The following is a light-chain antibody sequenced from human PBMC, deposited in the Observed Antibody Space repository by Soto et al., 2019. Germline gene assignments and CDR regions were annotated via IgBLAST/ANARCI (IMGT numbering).Light chain of an antibody. Sequence: EIVMTQSPATLSVSPGERATLSCRASQSVASSHLAWYRQEPGQTPRLRIYDASSRATGIPDRISGSGSGTDFTLTISRLEPEDFAVYYCQQYGSAPFTFGPGTKVDI. CDR2: DAS. J-gene: IGKJ3*01. CDR1: QSVASSH. CDR3: QQYGSAPFT. V-gene: IGKV3-20*01.